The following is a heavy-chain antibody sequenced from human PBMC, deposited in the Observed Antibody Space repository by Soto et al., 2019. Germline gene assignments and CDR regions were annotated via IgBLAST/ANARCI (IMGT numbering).Heavy chain of an antibody. V-gene: IGHV4-31*03. D-gene: IGHD5-18*01. CDR3: ARDQRGYSYGYGYFDY. Sequence: LSLTCTVSGGSISSGGYYWSWIRQHPGKGLEWIGYIYYSGSTYYNPSLKSRVTISVDTSKNQFSLKLSSVTAADTAVYYCARDQRGYSYGYGYFDYWGQGTLVTVSS. J-gene: IGHJ4*02. CDR1: GGSISSGGYY. CDR2: IYYSGST.